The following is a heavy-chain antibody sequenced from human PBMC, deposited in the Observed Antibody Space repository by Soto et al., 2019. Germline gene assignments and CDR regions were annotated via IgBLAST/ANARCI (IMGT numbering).Heavy chain of an antibody. J-gene: IGHJ5*02. Sequence: QVQLVQSGAEVKKPGASVKVSCKASGYTFTSYGISWVRQAPGPGLEWMGWISAYNGNTNYAQKLQGRVTMTTDTSTSTAYMELRSLRSDDTAVYYSARGLAARQRGNWFDPWGQGTLVTVSS. CDR3: ARGLAARQRGNWFDP. D-gene: IGHD6-6*01. V-gene: IGHV1-18*01. CDR2: ISAYNGNT. CDR1: GYTFTSYG.